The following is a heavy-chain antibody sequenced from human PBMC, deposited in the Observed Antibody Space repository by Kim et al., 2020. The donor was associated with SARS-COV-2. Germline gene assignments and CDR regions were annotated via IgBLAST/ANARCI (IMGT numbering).Heavy chain of an antibody. CDR1: GYTFTSYD. V-gene: IGHV1-8*01. CDR2: MNPNSGNT. CDR3: ARVRGARVLFDYYYYGMDV. D-gene: IGHD3-10*02. Sequence: ASVKVSCNASGYTFTSYDINWVRQATGQGLEWMGWMNPNSGNTGYTQKFQGRVTMTRNTSISTAYMELSSLRSEDTAVYYCARVRGARVLFDYYYYGMDVWGQGTTVTVSS. J-gene: IGHJ6*02.